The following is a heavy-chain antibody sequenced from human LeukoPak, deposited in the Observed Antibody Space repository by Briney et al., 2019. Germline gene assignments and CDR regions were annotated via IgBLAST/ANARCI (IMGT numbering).Heavy chain of an antibody. J-gene: IGHJ4*02. D-gene: IGHD3-16*01. Sequence: GGSLRLSCAASGFTFSLYSMNWVRQAPGKGLEWVSYITSGSSTIYYADSVRGRFTISRDNAKNSLFLQMNSLRAEDTAVYYWAENGGGDYWGQGTLVTVSS. CDR1: GFTFSLYS. CDR3: AENGGGDY. V-gene: IGHV3-48*01. CDR2: ITSGSSTI.